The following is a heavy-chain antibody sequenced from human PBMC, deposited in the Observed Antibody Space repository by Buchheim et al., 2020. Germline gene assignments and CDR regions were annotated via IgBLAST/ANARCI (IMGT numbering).Heavy chain of an antibody. CDR3: ARDRLYGDYATLGAYYYYGMDV. D-gene: IGHD4-17*01. V-gene: IGHV4-31*03. CDR2: IYYSGGT. CDR1: GGSISSGGYY. Sequence: QVQLQESGPGLVKPSQTLSLTCTVSGGSISSGGYYWSWIRQHPGKGLEWIGYIYYSGGTYYNPSLKSRVTISVDTSKNQFSLKLSSVTAADTAVYYCARDRLYGDYATLGAYYYYGMDVWGQGTT. J-gene: IGHJ6*02.